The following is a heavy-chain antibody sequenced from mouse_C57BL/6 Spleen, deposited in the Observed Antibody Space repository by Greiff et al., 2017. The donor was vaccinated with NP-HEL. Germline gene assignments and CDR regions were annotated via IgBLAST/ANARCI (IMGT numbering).Heavy chain of an antibody. J-gene: IGHJ4*01. CDR3: TRYGPPLLYAMDY. CDR2: IDPDTGGP. V-gene: IGHV1-15*01. Sequence: VQLQQSGAELVRPGASVTLSCKASGYTFTDYEMHWVKQTPVHGLEWIGAIDPDTGGPASHQKFKGKAILTADKSSSTAYMELRSLTSADSAVYYCTRYGPPLLYAMDYWGQGTSVTVSS. D-gene: IGHD1-1*01. CDR1: GYTFTDYE.